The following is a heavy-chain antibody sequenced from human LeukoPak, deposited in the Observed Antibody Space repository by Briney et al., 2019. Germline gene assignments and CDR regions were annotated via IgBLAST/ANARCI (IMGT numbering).Heavy chain of an antibody. D-gene: IGHD1-26*01. CDR3: ARATVGATAFDY. Sequence: SVKVSCKASGGTFSSYAISSVRQAPGQGLEWMGRIIPIFGIANYAQKLQGRVTIPADKSTSTAYMEMSSLRSEDTAVYYCARATVGATAFDYWGQGTLVTVSS. CDR2: IIPIFGIA. V-gene: IGHV1-69*04. CDR1: GGTFSSYA. J-gene: IGHJ4*02.